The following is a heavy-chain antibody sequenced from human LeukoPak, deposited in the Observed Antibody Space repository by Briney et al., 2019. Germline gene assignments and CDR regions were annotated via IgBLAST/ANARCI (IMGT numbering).Heavy chain of an antibody. CDR3: ARSLHYYDSSGYYDPFDY. J-gene: IGHJ4*02. CDR2: INSDGSSI. D-gene: IGHD3-22*01. V-gene: IGHV3-74*01. CDR1: GFTFSTYW. Sequence: PGGSLRLSCAASGFTFSTYWMNWVRQAPGKGLVWVSRINSDGSSISYADSVKGRFTISRDNAKNTLYLQMNSLRAEDTAVYYCARSLHYYDSSGYYDPFDYWGQGTLVTVSS.